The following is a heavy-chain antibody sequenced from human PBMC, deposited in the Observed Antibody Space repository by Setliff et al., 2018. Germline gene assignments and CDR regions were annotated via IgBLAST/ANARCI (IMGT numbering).Heavy chain of an antibody. Sequence: PGGSLRLSCAASGFTFSTYRMHWVRRAPGKGLEWVAVIWDGGGNKYHADSVKGRFTISRDNSKNTLYLQMNSLRPDDTAVYYCARTCSGSGCYAGLESWGQGTPVTVSS. CDR3: ARTCSGSGCYAGLES. CDR2: IWDGGGNK. D-gene: IGHD2-15*01. V-gene: IGHV3-33*08. J-gene: IGHJ4*02. CDR1: GFTFSTYR.